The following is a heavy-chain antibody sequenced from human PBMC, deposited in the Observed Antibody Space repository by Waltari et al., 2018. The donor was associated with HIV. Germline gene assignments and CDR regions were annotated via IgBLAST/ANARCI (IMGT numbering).Heavy chain of an antibody. V-gene: IGHV4-34*01. CDR1: VGSFNDYY. Sequence: QQHLQQWGAGLVKPSETLSLTCAVYVGSFNDYYWTWIRQSPGKGLEWIGEIKPIGEANCKSSLRGRVTMSVNTAKNQVSLKLFSGTAADTAVYYGARGTTGLRLPRSYFDYWGQGTLVAVCS. J-gene: IGHJ4*02. CDR3: ARGTTGLRLPRSYFDY. CDR2: IKPIGEA. D-gene: IGHD1-1*01.